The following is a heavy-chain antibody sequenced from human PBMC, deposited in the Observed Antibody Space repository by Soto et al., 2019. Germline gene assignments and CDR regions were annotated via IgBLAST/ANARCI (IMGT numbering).Heavy chain of an antibody. CDR1: GGSISSSSYY. D-gene: IGHD3-10*01. Sequence: SETLSLTCTVSGGSISSSSYYWGWIRQPPGKGLEWIGSIYYSGSTYYNPSLKSRVTISVDTSKNQFSLKLSSVTAADTAVYYGARMVRGVIHAFDIWGQGTMVTVSS. J-gene: IGHJ3*02. CDR2: IYYSGST. V-gene: IGHV4-39*01. CDR3: ARMVRGVIHAFDI.